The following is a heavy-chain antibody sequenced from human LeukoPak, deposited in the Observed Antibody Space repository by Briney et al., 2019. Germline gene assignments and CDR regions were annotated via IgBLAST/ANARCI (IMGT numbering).Heavy chain of an antibody. CDR1: GFTFSSYS. CDR2: ISSSSGYI. J-gene: IGHJ4*02. CDR3: ARDFSDYGDYVGDY. V-gene: IGHV3-21*01. Sequence: GGSLRLSCAASGFTFSSYSMNWVRQAPGKGLEWVSSISSSSGYIYYADSVKGRFTISRDNAKNSLYLQMNSLRAEDTAVYYCARDFSDYGDYVGDYWGQGTLVTVSS. D-gene: IGHD4-17*01.